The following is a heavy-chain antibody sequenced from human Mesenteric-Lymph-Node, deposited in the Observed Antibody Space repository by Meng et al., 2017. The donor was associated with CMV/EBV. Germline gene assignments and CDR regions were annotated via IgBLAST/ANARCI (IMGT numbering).Heavy chain of an antibody. D-gene: IGHD4-11*01. CDR2: IYYSGST. J-gene: IGHJ4*02. CDR1: GGSISSYY. V-gene: IGHV4-59*01. CDR3: ARVAMLQSFDY. Sequence: SETLSLTCTVSGGSISSYYWSWIRQPPGKGLEWIGYIYYSGSTNYNPSLKSRVTISVDTSKNQFSLKLSSVTAADTAVYYCARVAMLQSFDYWGQGTLVTVSS.